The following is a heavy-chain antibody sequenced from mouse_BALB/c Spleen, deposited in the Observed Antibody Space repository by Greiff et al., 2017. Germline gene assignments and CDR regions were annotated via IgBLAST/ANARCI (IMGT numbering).Heavy chain of an antibody. Sequence: VQLQQPGAELVRPGASVKLSCKASGYTFTSYWMHWVKQRPGQGLEWIGAIYPGNSDTSYNQKFKGKAKLTAVTSTSTAYMELSSLTNEDSAVYYCTRGDITTAYYFDYWGQGTTLTVSS. CDR2: IYPGNSDT. V-gene: IGHV1-5*01. CDR3: TRGDITTAYYFDY. D-gene: IGHD1-2*01. J-gene: IGHJ2*01. CDR1: GYTFTSYW.